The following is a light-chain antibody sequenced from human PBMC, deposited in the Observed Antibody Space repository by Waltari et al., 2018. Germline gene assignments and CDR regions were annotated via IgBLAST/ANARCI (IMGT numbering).Light chain of an antibody. J-gene: IGKJ3*01. CDR3: QQGHSPPFT. CDR2: AAS. CDR1: KSINTY. V-gene: IGKV1-39*01. Sequence: DIQMTQSPSSLSASVVDSFTITCRASKSINTYLNWYQQKPGKAPELLIYAASSLQSGVPSAFSGSGSGTDFTLTISSLQPEDFATYFCQQGHSPPFTFGPGTKVDIK.